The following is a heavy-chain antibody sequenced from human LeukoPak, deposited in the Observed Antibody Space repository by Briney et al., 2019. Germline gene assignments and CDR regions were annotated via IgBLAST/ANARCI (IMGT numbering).Heavy chain of an antibody. CDR1: GFTFSSYA. J-gene: IGHJ4*02. V-gene: IGHV4-30-4*08. CDR3: ARGSTIFGVVN. CDR2: IYYSGST. Sequence: LRLSCAASGFTFSSYAMSWVRQPPGKGLEWIGYIYYSGSTYYNPSLKSRVTISVDTSKNQFSLKLSSVTAADTAVYYCARGSTIFGVVNWGQGTLVTVSS. D-gene: IGHD3-3*01.